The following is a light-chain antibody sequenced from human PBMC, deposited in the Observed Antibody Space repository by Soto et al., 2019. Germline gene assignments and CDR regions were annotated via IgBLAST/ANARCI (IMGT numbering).Light chain of an antibody. CDR1: QTIGTY. V-gene: IGKV1-39*01. J-gene: IGKJ3*01. Sequence: DIQMTQSPSSLSASVGDRITITCRASQTIGTYLSWYNQRPGKAPKLLIYAASTLQRGAPSRFSGGGSGTDFTLTISSLQPEDFATYYCQQGYSFPRTFGPGTKVDIK. CDR2: AAS. CDR3: QQGYSFPRT.